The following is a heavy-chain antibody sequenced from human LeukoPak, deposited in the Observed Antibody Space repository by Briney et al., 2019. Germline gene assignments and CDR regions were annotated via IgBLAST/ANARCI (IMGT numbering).Heavy chain of an antibody. D-gene: IGHD3-3*01. CDR3: ARGGRITIFGVGKLSPTEFDP. J-gene: IGHJ5*02. Sequence: SETLSLICTVSGGSISSGGYYWSWIRQHPGKGLEWIGYIDYSGSTYYNPSLKSRVTISVDTSKNQFSLKLSSVNAADTAVYYCARGGRITIFGVGKLSPTEFDPWREGTLVTVSS. V-gene: IGHV4-31*03. CDR1: GGSISSGGYY. CDR2: IDYSGST.